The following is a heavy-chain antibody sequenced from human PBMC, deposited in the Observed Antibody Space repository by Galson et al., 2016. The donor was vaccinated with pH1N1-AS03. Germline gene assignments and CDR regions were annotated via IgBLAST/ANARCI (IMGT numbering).Heavy chain of an antibody. J-gene: IGHJ5*02. CDR1: GFTVTDNY. CDR2: MYRSGDT. Sequence: SLRLSCAASGFTVTDNYMSWVRQAPGKGLEWVSVMYRSGDTAYTASVRGRFTVSRDDSTNTVYLQMNSLRAEDTAVYYCARSPHKIGGENYGECDPWGQGTLVTVSS. CDR3: ARSPHKIGGENYGECDP. V-gene: IGHV3-53*01. D-gene: IGHD5-24*01.